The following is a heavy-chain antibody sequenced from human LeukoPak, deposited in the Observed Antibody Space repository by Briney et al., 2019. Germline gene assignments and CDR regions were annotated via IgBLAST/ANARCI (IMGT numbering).Heavy chain of an antibody. CDR2: IYYSGST. D-gene: IGHD4-11*01. J-gene: IGHJ4*01. Sequence: SETLSLTCTVSGGSISSYYWSWIRQPPGKGLEWIGYIYYSGSTNYNPSLKSRVTISVDTSKNQFSLKLRSVTAADTAVYYCAKGPYTNFFDSWGHGTLVTVSS. V-gene: IGHV4-59*12. CDR1: GGSISSYY. CDR3: AKGPYTNFFDS.